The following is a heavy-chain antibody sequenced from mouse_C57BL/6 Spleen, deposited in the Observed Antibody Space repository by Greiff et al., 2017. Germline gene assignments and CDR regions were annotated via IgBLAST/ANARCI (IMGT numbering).Heavy chain of an antibody. V-gene: IGHV14-4*01. CDR3: TYDDFDY. J-gene: IGHJ2*01. D-gene: IGHD2-12*01. CDR2: IDPENGDT. CDR1: GFNIKDDY. Sequence: VQLQQSGAELVRPGASVKLSCTASGFNIKDDYMHWVKQRPEQGLEWIGWIDPENGDTEYASKFQGKATITADTSSNTAYLQLSSLTSEDTAVYYCTYDDFDYWGQGTTLTVSS.